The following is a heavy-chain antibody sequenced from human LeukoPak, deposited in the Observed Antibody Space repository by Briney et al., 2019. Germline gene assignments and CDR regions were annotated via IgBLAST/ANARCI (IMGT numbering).Heavy chain of an antibody. CDR3: ARDFPYGSSTSCYLGT. CDR1: GGSISGYY. Sequence: PSETLSLTCTVSGGSISGYYWSWIRQPPGKGLEWIGRIYTSGSTNYNPSLKSRVTMSVDTSKNQFSLKLSSVTAADTAVYYCARDFPYGSSTSCYLGTWGQGTLVTVSS. J-gene: IGHJ1*01. CDR2: IYTSGST. V-gene: IGHV4-4*07. D-gene: IGHD2-2*01.